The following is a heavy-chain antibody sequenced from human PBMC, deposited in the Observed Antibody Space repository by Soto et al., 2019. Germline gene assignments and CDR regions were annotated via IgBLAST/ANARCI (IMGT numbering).Heavy chain of an antibody. CDR3: AKEMIASTLADFFDY. V-gene: IGHV3-23*01. CDR2: ISGSGGRT. D-gene: IGHD2-21*01. CDR1: GVTFSTYG. Sequence: EVQLLESGGGLIQPGGSLRLSCEASGVTFSTYGMTWVRLAPGKGLEWVSTISGSGGRTFYADPVKCRFTISRDNSKNTLYLQMKSLRAEDTAVYYCAKEMIASTLADFFDYWGQGTLVTVSS. J-gene: IGHJ4*02.